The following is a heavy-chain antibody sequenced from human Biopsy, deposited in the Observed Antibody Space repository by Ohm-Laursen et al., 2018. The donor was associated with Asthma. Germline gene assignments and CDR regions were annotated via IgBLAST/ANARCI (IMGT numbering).Heavy chain of an antibody. CDR1: GFTFSDYY. V-gene: IGHV3-15*01. J-gene: IGHJ4*02. CDR3: TTTMVAAIVATISAAFDY. Sequence: SLRLSCSASGFTFSDYYMSWVRQAPGKGLEWVGRIKSKTDGGTTDYAAPVKGRFTISKDDSKNTLYLQMNSLKTEDTAVYYCTTTMVAAIVATISAAFDYWGQGTLVTVSS. CDR2: IKSKTDGGTT. D-gene: IGHD5-12*01.